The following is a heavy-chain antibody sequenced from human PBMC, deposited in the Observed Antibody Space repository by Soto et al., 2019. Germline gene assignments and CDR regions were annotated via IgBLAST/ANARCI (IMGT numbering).Heavy chain of an antibody. Sequence: QVQLVQSGAEVKKPGASVKLSCQASEYTFTDYFIHWVRQAPGQGLEWMGLINLAGTTTTYAQKLQGRLTIIRDSSTRTAYMELSSLRSEDTAVYYCSGEEWGMRYFDDWGQGTLVSVSS. CDR1: EYTFTDYF. J-gene: IGHJ4*02. V-gene: IGHV1-46*03. CDR2: INLAGTTT. D-gene: IGHD3-16*01. CDR3: SGEEWGMRYFDD.